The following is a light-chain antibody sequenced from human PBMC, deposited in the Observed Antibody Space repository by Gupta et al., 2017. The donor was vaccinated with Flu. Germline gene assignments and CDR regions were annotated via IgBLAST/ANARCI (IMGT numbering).Light chain of an antibody. J-gene: IGKJ2*01. CDR2: ATS. CDR1: QGVRYD. V-gene: IGKV1-6*01. Sequence: PSSVSASVGDRVTITCRASQGVRYDLGWYQQKAGKAPKLLMYATSTLQTGVPSRFSGSGSRTEFTLTISSLQPEDSATYYFLQEDTSPRTFGQATKVELK. CDR3: LQEDTSPRT.